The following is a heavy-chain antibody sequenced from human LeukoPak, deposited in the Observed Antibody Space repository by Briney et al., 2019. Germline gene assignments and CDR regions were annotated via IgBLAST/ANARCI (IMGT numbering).Heavy chain of an antibody. V-gene: IGHV3-33*01. J-gene: IGHJ4*02. Sequence: GGSLRLSCAASGFTFSSYGMHWVRQAPGKGLEWVAVIWYDGSNKYYADSVKGRFTISRDNSKNTLYLQMNSLRAEDTAVYYCARSRYCTKGICSYFDYWGQGILVTVST. D-gene: IGHD2-8*01. CDR2: IWYDGSNK. CDR1: GFTFSSYG. CDR3: ARSRYCTKGICSYFDY.